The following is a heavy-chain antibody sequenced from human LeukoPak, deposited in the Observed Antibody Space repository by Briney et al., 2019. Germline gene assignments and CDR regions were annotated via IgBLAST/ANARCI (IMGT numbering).Heavy chain of an antibody. CDR2: ISAYNGNT. CDR3: ASDGHENYGRQGFGWFDP. D-gene: IGHD3-10*01. CDR1: GYTFTSYG. V-gene: IGHV1-18*01. J-gene: IGHJ5*02. Sequence: ASVKVSCKASGYTFTSYGISWVRQAPGQGLEWMGWISAYNGNTNYAQKLRGRVTMTTDTSTSTAYMELRSLRSDDTAVYYCASDGHENYGRQGFGWFDPWGQGTLLTVSS.